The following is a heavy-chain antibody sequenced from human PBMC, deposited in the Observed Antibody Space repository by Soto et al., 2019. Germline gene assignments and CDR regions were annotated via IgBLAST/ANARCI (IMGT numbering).Heavy chain of an antibody. CDR1: GYTFTSYA. Sequence: ASVKVTCKASGYTFTSYAMHWVRQAPGQSLEWMGWINAGNGNTKYSLKFQGRVTITRDTSASTAYMELSSLRSEDTAVYYCARDGGIAAAGTPYYYYGMDVWGQGTTVTVSS. D-gene: IGHD6-13*01. CDR2: INAGNGNT. CDR3: ARDGGIAAAGTPYYYYGMDV. V-gene: IGHV1-3*01. J-gene: IGHJ6*02.